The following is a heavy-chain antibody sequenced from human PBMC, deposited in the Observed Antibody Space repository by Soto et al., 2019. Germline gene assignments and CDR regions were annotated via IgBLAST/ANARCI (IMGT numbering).Heavy chain of an antibody. J-gene: IGHJ3*02. CDR3: AREKDTYDAFDI. D-gene: IGHD2-8*01. Sequence: GGSLRLSCAASGFTFSSYSMNWVRQAPGKGLEWVSSISSSSSYIYYADSVKGRVTISRDNAKNSLYLQMNSLRAEDTAVYYCAREKDTYDAFDIWGQGTMVTVSS. CDR2: ISSSSSYI. CDR1: GFTFSSYS. V-gene: IGHV3-21*01.